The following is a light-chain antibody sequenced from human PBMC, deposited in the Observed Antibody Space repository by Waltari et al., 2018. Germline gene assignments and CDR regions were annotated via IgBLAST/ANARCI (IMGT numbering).Light chain of an antibody. V-gene: IGKV3-15*01. CDR3: QQYKEWFAIT. CDR1: QTISKD. Sequence: EILMTQSPVTLSVSPGEGVTLSCRASQTISKDLAWYQLKPGQPPRLLIYAASTRATGVPARFSGSGSGTEFALTISSLQSEDVAVYHCQQYKEWFAITFGQGTKLEI. CDR2: AAS. J-gene: IGKJ2*01.